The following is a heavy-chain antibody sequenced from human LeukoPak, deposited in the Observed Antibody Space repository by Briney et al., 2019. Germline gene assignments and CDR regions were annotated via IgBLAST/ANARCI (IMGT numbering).Heavy chain of an antibody. CDR2: INWDGGSK. V-gene: IGHV3-20*04. Sequence: GGSLILSCAASGFTFDDYGMNWVRQAPGKGLEWVSGINWDGGSKGYADSVKGRFTISRDNSKNTLYLEMNSLRPEDTAVYYCARDRRWLQYSDYWGQGTLVTVSS. D-gene: IGHD5-24*01. CDR1: GFTFDDYG. J-gene: IGHJ4*02. CDR3: ARDRRWLQYSDY.